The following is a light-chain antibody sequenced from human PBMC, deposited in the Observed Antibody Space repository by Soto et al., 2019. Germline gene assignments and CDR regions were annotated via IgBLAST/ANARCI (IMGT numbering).Light chain of an antibody. CDR1: QSVSSRY. J-gene: IGKJ1*01. V-gene: IGKV3-20*01. CDR3: QQYDDSLTWT. Sequence: EIILTQSPGTLSLSPGERATLSCRASQSVSSRYIAWYQQKPGQAPRLLIYAASSRATGLPDRFSGSGSGTDFTLTISRREPEDFAVYYCQQYDDSLTWTFGQGTKVEIK. CDR2: AAS.